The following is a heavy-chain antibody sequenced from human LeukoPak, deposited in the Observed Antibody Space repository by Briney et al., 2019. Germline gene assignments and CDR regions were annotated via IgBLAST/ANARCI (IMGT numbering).Heavy chain of an antibody. Sequence: GASVKVSCKASGGTFSSYAISWVRQAPGQGLEWMGRIIPILGIANYAQKFQGRVTMTRNTSISTAYMELSSLRSEDTAVYYCARVHQTSIDYWGQGTLVTVSS. CDR3: ARVHQTSIDY. CDR2: IIPILGIA. CDR1: GGTFSSYA. V-gene: IGHV1-69*04. J-gene: IGHJ4*02.